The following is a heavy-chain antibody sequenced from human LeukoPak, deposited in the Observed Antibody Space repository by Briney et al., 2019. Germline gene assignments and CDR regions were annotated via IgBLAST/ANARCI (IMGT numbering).Heavy chain of an antibody. CDR3: ARGASYYDILTGSRFDY. Sequence: GGSLRLSCAASGFTFSSYEMNWVRQAPGKGLEWVSYISSSGSTIYYADPVKGRFTISRDNAKNSLYLQMNSLRAEDTAVYYCARGASYYDILTGSRFDYWGQGTLVTVSS. V-gene: IGHV3-48*03. D-gene: IGHD3-9*01. CDR2: ISSSGSTI. J-gene: IGHJ4*02. CDR1: GFTFSSYE.